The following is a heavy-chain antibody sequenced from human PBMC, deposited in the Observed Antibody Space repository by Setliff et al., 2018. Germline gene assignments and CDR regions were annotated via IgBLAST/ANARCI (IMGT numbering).Heavy chain of an antibody. CDR1: GGSFSGYY. J-gene: IGHJ4*02. D-gene: IGHD3-22*01. V-gene: IGHV4-34*10. CDR3: ARYDSSGYSENYYFDY. Sequence: PSETLSLTCAVYGGSFSGYYWGWIRQPPGKGLEWIGCVYYSGNTYYSPSLKSRVTMFVDTSKNQFSLMLYSVTAADTAIYYCARYDSSGYSENYYFDYWGQGTLVTVSS. CDR2: VYYSGNT.